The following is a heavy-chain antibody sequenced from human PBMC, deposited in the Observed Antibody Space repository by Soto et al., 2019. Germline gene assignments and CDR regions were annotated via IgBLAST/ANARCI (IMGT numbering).Heavy chain of an antibody. D-gene: IGHD5-12*01. CDR2: INGGSGNT. J-gene: IGHJ4*02. CDR3: AREGDHSGYDCGLDY. V-gene: IGHV1-3*01. CDR1: GYTFTRFA. Sequence: QVQLVQSGAEVRKAGASVKVSCKASGYTFTRFAIHWVRQAPGQRLEWMGWINGGSGNTKYSQRVQGRVTITRDTSASTGYMEVSSLRSEDTAVYYCAREGDHSGYDCGLDYWGQGTLVTVSS.